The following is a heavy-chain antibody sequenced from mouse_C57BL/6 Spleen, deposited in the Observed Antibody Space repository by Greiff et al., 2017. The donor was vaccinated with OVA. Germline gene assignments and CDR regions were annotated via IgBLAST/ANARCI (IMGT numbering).Heavy chain of an antibody. D-gene: IGHD2-12*01. V-gene: IGHV5-9-1*02. CDR3: TTSTTPYCAVDY. CDR2: ISSGGDYI. CDR1: GFTFSSYA. J-gene: IGHJ4*01. Sequence: EVQLVESGEGLVKPGGSLKLSCAASGFTFSSYAMSWVRQTPEKRLEWVAYISSGGDYIYYADTVKGRFTISRDNARNTLYLQMSSLMSEDTAVEYCTTSTTPYCAVDYWGQGTSVTVS.